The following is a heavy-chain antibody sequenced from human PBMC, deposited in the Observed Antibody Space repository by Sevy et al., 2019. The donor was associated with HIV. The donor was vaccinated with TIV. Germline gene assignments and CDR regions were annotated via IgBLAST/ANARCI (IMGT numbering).Heavy chain of an antibody. Sequence: GGSLRLSCAASGFTFSKYSMSWVRQPPGKGLEWVSTLSFGCGEINYADSVKGRFTISRDNSKSSVYLQMNNLRPEDTAVYYCATHAGLAAAGRVFDYWGQGTLVTVSS. J-gene: IGHJ4*02. V-gene: IGHV3-23*01. CDR1: GFTFSKYS. CDR3: ATHAGLAAAGRVFDY. D-gene: IGHD6-13*01. CDR2: LSFGCGEI.